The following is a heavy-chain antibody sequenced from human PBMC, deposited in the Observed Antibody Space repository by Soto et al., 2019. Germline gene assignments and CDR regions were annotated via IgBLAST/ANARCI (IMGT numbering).Heavy chain of an antibody. CDR2: VYESVNT. CDR3: SRRGSGHTFDY. CDR1: GASISRTGFH. J-gene: IGHJ4*02. Sequence: QVHLQESGPGLVRPSETLSLTCAVSGASISRTGFHWGWIRQPPGQGLEWIGRVYESVNTYYNSSLKSRVTISVDTSKNQFSLELKSVTAADTAVYYCSRRGSGHTFDYWGQGTLVTVSS. V-gene: IGHV4-39*01. D-gene: IGHD3-10*01.